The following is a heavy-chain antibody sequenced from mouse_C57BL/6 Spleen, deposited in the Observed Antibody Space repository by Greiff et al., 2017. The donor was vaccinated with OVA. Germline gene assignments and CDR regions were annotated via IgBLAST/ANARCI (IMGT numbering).Heavy chain of an antibody. CDR1: GFTFSDYY. V-gene: IGHV5-16*01. Sequence: EVQLVESEGGLVQPGSSMKLSCTASGFTFSDYYMAWVRQVPEKGLEWVANINYDGSSTYYLDSLKSRFIISRDNAKNILYLQMSSLKSEDTATDYCARDGVWDWYFDVWGTGTTVTVSS. D-gene: IGHD4-1*01. J-gene: IGHJ1*03. CDR2: INYDGSST. CDR3: ARDGVWDWYFDV.